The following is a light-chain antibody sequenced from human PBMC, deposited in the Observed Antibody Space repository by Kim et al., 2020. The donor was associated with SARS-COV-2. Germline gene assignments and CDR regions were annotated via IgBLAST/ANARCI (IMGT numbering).Light chain of an antibody. Sequence: LPPGERATLSGRASQSVSSYLAWYQQKPGQAPRLLIYDASNRATGIPARFSGSGSGTDFTLTISSLEPEDFAVYYCQQRSNWPITFGQGTRLEIK. J-gene: IGKJ5*01. CDR2: DAS. CDR3: QQRSNWPIT. CDR1: QSVSSY. V-gene: IGKV3-11*01.